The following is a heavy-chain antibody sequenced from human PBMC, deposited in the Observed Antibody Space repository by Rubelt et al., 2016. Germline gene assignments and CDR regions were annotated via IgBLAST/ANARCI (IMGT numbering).Heavy chain of an antibody. CDR2: IYYSGST. J-gene: IGHJ4*02. Sequence: QVQLQESGPGLVKPSQTLSLTCTVSGGSISSGGYYWSWIRQHPGKGLEWIGYIYYSGSTYYNPSLMSRVTRSVDTSKNQCSLNLSSVTAAETAVYYWASRSNPWGFFDYWGQGTLVTVSS. D-gene: IGHD4-11*01. V-gene: IGHV4-31*03. CDR1: GGSISSGGYY. CDR3: ASRSNPWGFFDY.